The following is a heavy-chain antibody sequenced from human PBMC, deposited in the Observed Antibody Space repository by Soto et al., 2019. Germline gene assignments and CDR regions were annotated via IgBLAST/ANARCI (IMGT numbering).Heavy chain of an antibody. CDR1: GGSMSSNY. J-gene: IGHJ4*02. Sequence: SETLSLTCTVSGGSMSSNYWSWIRQPPGKGLEYIGYIYYSGNTNYNPSLKSRVTISVDTSKNQFSLKLTSVTAADTAVYYCAGGGWYVAYWAQGTLVTVSS. CDR3: AGGGWYVAY. D-gene: IGHD6-19*01. CDR2: IYYSGNT. V-gene: IGHV4-59*01.